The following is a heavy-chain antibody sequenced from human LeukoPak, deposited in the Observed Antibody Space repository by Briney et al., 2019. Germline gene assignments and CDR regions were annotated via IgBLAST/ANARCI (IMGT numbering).Heavy chain of an antibody. V-gene: IGHV3-74*01. CDR3: ARDRLDYYGSGSYRAESDY. J-gene: IGHJ4*02. CDR1: GFTFSSYW. D-gene: IGHD3-10*01. CDR2: INSDGSST. Sequence: GGSLRLSCAASGFTFSSYWMHWVRQAPGKGLVWVSRINSDGSSTSYADSVKGRFTISRDNAKNTLYLQMNSLRAEDMAVYYCARDRLDYYGSGSYRAESDYWGQGTLVTVSS.